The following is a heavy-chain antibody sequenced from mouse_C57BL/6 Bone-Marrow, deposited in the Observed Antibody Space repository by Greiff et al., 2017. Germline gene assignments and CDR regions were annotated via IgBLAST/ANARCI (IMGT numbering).Heavy chain of an antibody. CDR1: GYTFPSYW. D-gene: IGHD2-5*01. V-gene: IGHV1-55*01. CDR2: IYPGSGST. J-gene: IGHJ1*03. CDR3: ARPYYSNNWYVDV. Sequence: QVQLKQPGAELVKPGASVKMSCKASGYTFPSYWITWVKQRPGQGLEWIGDIYPGSGSTNYNEKFKSKATLTVDTSSSTASMQLSSLTSEDSAVYYCARPYYSNNWYVDVWGTGTTVTVSS.